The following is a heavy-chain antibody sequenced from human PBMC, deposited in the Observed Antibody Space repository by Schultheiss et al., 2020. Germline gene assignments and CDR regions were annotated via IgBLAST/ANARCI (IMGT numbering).Heavy chain of an antibody. Sequence: WGSLRLSCAASGFTFSSYAMHWVRQAPGKGLEWVAVISYDGSNKYYADSVKGRFTISRDNSKNTLYLQMNSLRAEDTAVYYCARDGGYCSGGSCYPYFDYWGQGTLVTVSS. V-gene: IGHV3-30-3*01. D-gene: IGHD2-15*01. CDR1: GFTFSSYA. J-gene: IGHJ4*02. CDR2: ISYDGSNK. CDR3: ARDGGYCSGGSCYPYFDY.